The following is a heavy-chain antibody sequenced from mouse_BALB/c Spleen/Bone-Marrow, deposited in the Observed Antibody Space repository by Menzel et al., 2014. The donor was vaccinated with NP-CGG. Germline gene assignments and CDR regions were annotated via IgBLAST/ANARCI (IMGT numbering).Heavy chain of an antibody. V-gene: IGHV14-4*02. J-gene: IGHJ3*01. CDR1: GFNIKDYY. CDR3: NSYRTQAWFAY. Sequence: EVQLQESGAELVRSGASVKLSCTASGFNIKDYYMHWVKQRPEQGLEWIGWIDPENGDTEYAPKFQGKATMTADTSSNTAYLQLSSLTSEDTAVYYCNSYRTQAWFAYWGQGTLVTVSA. D-gene: IGHD2-12*01. CDR2: IDPENGDT.